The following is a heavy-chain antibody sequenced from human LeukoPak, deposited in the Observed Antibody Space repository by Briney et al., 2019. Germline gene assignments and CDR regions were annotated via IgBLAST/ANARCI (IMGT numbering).Heavy chain of an antibody. CDR3: AKRGVVIRVILVGFHKEAYYFDS. J-gene: IGHJ4*02. V-gene: IGHV3-23*01. Sequence: GGSLRLSCAVSGITLSNYGMSWVRQAPGKGLEWVAGISDSGGSTNYADSVKGRFTISRDNPKNTLYLQMNSLRAEDTAVYFCAKRGVVIRVILVGFHKEAYYFDSWGQGAWSPSP. D-gene: IGHD3-22*01. CDR2: ISDSGGST. CDR1: GITLSNYG.